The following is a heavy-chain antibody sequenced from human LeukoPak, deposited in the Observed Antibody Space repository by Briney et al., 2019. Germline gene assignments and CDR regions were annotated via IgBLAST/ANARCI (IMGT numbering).Heavy chain of an antibody. D-gene: IGHD5-24*01. CDR2: ISSSDSTI. CDR3: ARTIEMATISYFDY. J-gene: IGHJ4*02. CDR1: GFTFSSYE. Sequence: GSLRLSCAASGFTFSSYEMNWVRQAPGKGLEWVSYISSSDSTIYYADSVKGRFTISRDNAKNSLYLQMNSLRAGDTAVYYCARTIEMATISYFDYWGQGTLVTVSS. V-gene: IGHV3-48*03.